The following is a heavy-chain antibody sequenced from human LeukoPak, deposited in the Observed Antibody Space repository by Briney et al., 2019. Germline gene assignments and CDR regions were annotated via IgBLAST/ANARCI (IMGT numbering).Heavy chain of an antibody. CDR2: IKPNSGGT. CDR3: AREGNYGDYAVSY. V-gene: IGHV1-2*04. J-gene: IGHJ4*02. Sequence: ASVKVSCKASGYTFTGYYMHWVRQAPGQGLEWMGWIKPNSGGTNYAQKFQGWVTMTRDTSISTAYMELSRLRSDDTAVYYCAREGNYGDYAVSYWGQGTLVTVSS. CDR1: GYTFTGYY. D-gene: IGHD4-17*01.